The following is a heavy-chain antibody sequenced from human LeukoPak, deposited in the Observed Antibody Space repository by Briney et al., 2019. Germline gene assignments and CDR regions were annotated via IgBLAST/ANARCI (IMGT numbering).Heavy chain of an antibody. J-gene: IGHJ5*02. CDR2: INHSGST. D-gene: IGHD3-10*01. Sequence: SETLSLTCAVYGGSFSGYYWSWIRHPPGKGLEWIGEINHSGSTNYNPSLKSRVTISVDTSKNQFSLKLSSVTAADTAVYYCARRPRGVAKVNWFDPWGQGTLVTVSS. CDR3: ARRPRGVAKVNWFDP. CDR1: GGSFSGYY. V-gene: IGHV4-34*01.